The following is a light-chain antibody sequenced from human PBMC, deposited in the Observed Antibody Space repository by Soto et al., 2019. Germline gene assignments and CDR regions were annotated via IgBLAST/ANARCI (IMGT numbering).Light chain of an antibody. CDR2: EVT. CDR3: SSYTSSSSLAI. V-gene: IGLV2-14*01. CDR1: SSDVGFYNH. Sequence: QSALTQPASVSGSPGQSITISCSGTSSDVGFYNHVSWYQQHPGEAPKLLIYEVTIRPSGVSNRFSGSKSVNTASLTVSGLQAEDEGDYYCSSYTSSSSLAIFGGGTKLTVL. J-gene: IGLJ2*01.